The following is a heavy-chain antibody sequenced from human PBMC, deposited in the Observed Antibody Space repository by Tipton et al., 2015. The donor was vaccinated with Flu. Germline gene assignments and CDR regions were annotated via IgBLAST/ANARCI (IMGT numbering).Heavy chain of an antibody. Sequence: TLSLTCAVYGGSFSGYYWSWIRQPAGKGLEWIGRIYTSGSTNYNPSLKSRVTMSVDTSKNQFSLKLSSVTAADTAVYYCARDKQLGSYWYFDLWGRGTLVTVS. V-gene: IGHV4-59*10. D-gene: IGHD6-6*01. CDR3: ARDKQLGSYWYFDL. CDR2: IYTSGST. CDR1: GGSFSGYY. J-gene: IGHJ2*01.